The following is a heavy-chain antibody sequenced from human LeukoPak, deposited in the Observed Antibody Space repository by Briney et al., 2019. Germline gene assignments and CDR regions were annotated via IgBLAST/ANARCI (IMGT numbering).Heavy chain of an antibody. D-gene: IGHD4-17*01. CDR1: GFTVNSYA. J-gene: IGHJ4*02. Sequence: PGGSLRLSCDASGFTVNSYAMNWVRKAPGKGLEWVSVITASGDNTYYADSVKGRFTISRDDSKNTVYLQMNSLRADDTAVYHCAKGGRRHYGDYVAFWGQGTLVTVSS. V-gene: IGHV3-23*01. CDR2: ITASGDNT. CDR3: AKGGRRHYGDYVAF.